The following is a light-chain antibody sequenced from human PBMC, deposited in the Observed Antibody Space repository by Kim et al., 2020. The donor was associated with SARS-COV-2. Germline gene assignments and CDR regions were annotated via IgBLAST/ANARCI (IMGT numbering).Light chain of an antibody. CDR3: QQYGLT. CDR1: QSVSSSY. Sequence: EIVLTQSPDTLSLSPGERATLSCRASQSVSSSYLAWYQQKPGQAPRLLIYGASSRATGIPDRFSGSGSGTDFTLTISRLEPEDFAVYYCQQYGLTFGGGTKLEIK. J-gene: IGKJ4*01. CDR2: GAS. V-gene: IGKV3-20*01.